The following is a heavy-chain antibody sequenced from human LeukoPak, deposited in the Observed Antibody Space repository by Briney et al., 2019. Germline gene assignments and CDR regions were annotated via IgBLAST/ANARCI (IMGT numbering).Heavy chain of an antibody. CDR3: AKGKYRRGGVPDY. Sequence: GGSLRLSCVASEFTFSSHAMNWVRQAPGKGLEWVSSISGGGESTYYADSVKGRFTVSRDNSKNTLYLQINSLRGEGTAVYYCAKGKYRRGGVPDYWGQGPLVTVSS. CDR1: EFTFSSHA. D-gene: IGHD2-15*01. CDR2: ISGGGEST. J-gene: IGHJ4*02. V-gene: IGHV3-23*01.